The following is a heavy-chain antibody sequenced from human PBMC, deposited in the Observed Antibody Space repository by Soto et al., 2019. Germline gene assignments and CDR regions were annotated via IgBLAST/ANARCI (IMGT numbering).Heavy chain of an antibody. J-gene: IGHJ4*02. Sequence: SETLSLTCTVSGGSISSGGYYWSWIRQHPGKGLEWIGYIYYSGSTYYNPSLKSRVTISVDTSKNQFSLKLSSVTAADTAVYYCARDSRNYYGSGVYYFDYWGQGTLVTVSS. V-gene: IGHV4-31*03. CDR1: GGSISSGGYY. CDR3: ARDSRNYYGSGVYYFDY. CDR2: IYYSGST. D-gene: IGHD3-10*01.